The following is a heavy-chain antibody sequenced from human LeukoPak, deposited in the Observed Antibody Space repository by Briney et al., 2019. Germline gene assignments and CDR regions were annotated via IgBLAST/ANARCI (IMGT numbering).Heavy chain of an antibody. CDR1: GFTFSSYG. D-gene: IGHD6-13*01. J-gene: IGHJ4*02. CDR3: AKATYSSTQPFDY. CDR2: IWYDGSNK. Sequence: GRSLRLSCAASGFTFSSYGMHWVRQAPGKGLEWVAVIWYDGSNKYYAGSVKGRFTISRDNSKNTLYLQMNSLRAEDTAVYYCAKATYSSTQPFDYWGQGTLVTVSS. V-gene: IGHV3-33*06.